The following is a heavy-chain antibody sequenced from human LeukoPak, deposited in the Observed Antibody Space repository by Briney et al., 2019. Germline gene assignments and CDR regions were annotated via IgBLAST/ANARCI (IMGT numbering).Heavy chain of an antibody. Sequence: SETLSLTCAVYGGSFSGYYWSWLRQPPGKGLEWIGEINHSGSTNYNPYLKSRVTISVDTSKNQFSLKLSSVTAADTAVYYCARGFWYYDILTGYYKDYYYYGMDVWGQGTTVTVSS. CDR1: GGSFSGYY. V-gene: IGHV4-34*01. CDR3: ARGFWYYDILTGYYKDYYYYGMDV. D-gene: IGHD3-9*01. J-gene: IGHJ6*02. CDR2: INHSGST.